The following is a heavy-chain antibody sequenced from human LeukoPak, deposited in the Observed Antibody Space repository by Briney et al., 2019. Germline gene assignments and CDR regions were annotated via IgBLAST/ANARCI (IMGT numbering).Heavy chain of an antibody. V-gene: IGHV4-34*01. J-gene: IGHJ5*02. D-gene: IGHD3-3*01. CDR3: ARHKIVITMLGVHRWFDP. CDR1: GGPFSGDY. Sequence: PSETLTLTCAVYGGPFSGDYWSWIRQPPGKGLEWIGDINRSGRAVYNTSLKSRVIISVDTSKNQFSLKVNSVTAADTAVYYCARHKIVITMLGVHRWFDPWGQGTLVAVSS. CDR2: INRSGRA.